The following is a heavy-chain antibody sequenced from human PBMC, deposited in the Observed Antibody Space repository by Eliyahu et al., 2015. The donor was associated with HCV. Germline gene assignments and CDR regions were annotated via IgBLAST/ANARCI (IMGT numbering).Heavy chain of an antibody. CDR3: ARPNLDFWSGPYYFDY. Sequence: EVQLVESGGGLVQPGGSLRLSCAASGFTXSSYWMSWVRQAPGKGLEWVANIKQDGSEKYYVDSVKGRFTISRDNAKNSLYLQMNSLRAEDTAVYYCARPNLDFWSGPYYFDYWGQGTLVTVSS. CDR1: GFTXSSYW. J-gene: IGHJ4*02. V-gene: IGHV3-7*05. D-gene: IGHD3-3*01. CDR2: IKQDGSEK.